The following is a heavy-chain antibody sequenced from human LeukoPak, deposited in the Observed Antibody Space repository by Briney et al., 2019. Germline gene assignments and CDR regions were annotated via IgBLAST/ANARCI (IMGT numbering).Heavy chain of an antibody. CDR3: AREVQVVPAATHYYYYYMDV. V-gene: IGHV1-69*01. CDR2: IIPIFGTA. J-gene: IGHJ6*03. CDR1: GGTFSSYA. D-gene: IGHD2-2*01. Sequence: ASVKVSCKASGGTFSSYAISWVRQAPGQGLEWMGGIIPIFGTANYAQKFQGRVTITADESTSTAYMELSRLRYEDTAVYYCAREVQVVPAATHYYYYYMDVWGKGTTVTVSS.